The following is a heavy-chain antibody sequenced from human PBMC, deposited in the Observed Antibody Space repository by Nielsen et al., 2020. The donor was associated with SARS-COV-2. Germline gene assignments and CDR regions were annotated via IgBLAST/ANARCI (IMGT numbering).Heavy chain of an antibody. CDR1: GFTFDDYT. J-gene: IGHJ3*02. Sequence: GGSLRLSCAASGFTFDDYTMHWVRQAPGKGLEWVSLISWDGGSTYYADSVKGRFTISRDNSKNSLYLQMNSLRTEHTALYYCAKEGLVDTAMGAFDIWGQGTMVTDSS. CDR3: AKEGLVDTAMGAFDI. D-gene: IGHD5-18*01. CDR2: ISWDGGST. V-gene: IGHV3-43*01.